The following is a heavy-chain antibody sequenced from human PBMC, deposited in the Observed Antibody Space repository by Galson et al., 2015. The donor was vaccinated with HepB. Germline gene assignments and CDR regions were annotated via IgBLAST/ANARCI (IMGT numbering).Heavy chain of an antibody. V-gene: IGHV3-23*01. Sequence: SLRLSCAASGFTFKTYAMSWVRQAPGKGLEWVSTITYSSGSTYYADSVKGRFTISRDNSKNTLYLLMNSLRAEDTSLYYCAKDRGPYDLDVWGQGTTVTVSS. D-gene: IGHD3-16*01. CDR1: GFTFKTYA. CDR2: ITYSSGST. CDR3: AKDRGPYDLDV. J-gene: IGHJ6*02.